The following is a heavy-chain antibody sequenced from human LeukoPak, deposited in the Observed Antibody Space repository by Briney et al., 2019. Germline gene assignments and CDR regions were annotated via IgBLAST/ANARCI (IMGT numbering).Heavy chain of an antibody. CDR3: ARAYYYDSSGWFDP. CDR1: GYTFTGYY. J-gene: IGHJ5*02. V-gene: IGHV1-2*02. CDR2: INPNSGGT. Sequence: ASVKVSCKASGYTFTGYYMHWVRQAPGQGPEWMGWINPNSGGTNYAQKFQGRVTMTRDTSISTAYMELSRLRSDDTAVYYCARAYYYDSSGWFDPWGQGTLVTVSS. D-gene: IGHD3-22*01.